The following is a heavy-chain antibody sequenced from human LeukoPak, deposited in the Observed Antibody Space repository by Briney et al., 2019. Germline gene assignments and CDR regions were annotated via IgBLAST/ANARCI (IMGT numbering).Heavy chain of an antibody. V-gene: IGHV3-21*01. CDR2: ISSSSSYI. CDR1: GFTLSSYT. Sequence: PGGSLRLSCAASGFTLSSYTMNWVRQAPGKGLEWVSSISSSSSYIYYADSVKGRFTISRDNAKNSLSLQMNSLRAEDTAVYYCAAPTLNGESGYYYMDVWGKGTTVTISS. CDR3: AAPTLNGESGYYYMDV. J-gene: IGHJ6*03. D-gene: IGHD3-10*01.